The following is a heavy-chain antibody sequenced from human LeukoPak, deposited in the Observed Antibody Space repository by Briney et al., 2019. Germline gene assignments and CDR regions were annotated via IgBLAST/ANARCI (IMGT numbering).Heavy chain of an antibody. CDR1: GFTFSSYA. CDR2: ISYDGSNK. Sequence: GGSLRLSCAASGFTFSSYAMHWVRQAPGKGLEWVAVISYDGSNKYYADSVKGRFTISRDNSKNTLYLQMNSLRAEDTAVYYCARIKWDLYYFDYWGQGTLVTVSS. V-gene: IGHV3-30-3*01. J-gene: IGHJ4*02. D-gene: IGHD1-26*01. CDR3: ARIKWDLYYFDY.